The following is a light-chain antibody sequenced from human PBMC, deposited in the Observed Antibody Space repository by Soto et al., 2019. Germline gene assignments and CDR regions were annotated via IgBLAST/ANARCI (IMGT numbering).Light chain of an antibody. CDR2: DVS. V-gene: IGLV2-14*01. CDR3: SSYTSSSTIVV. J-gene: IGLJ2*01. Sequence: QSVLTQPASVSGSPGQSITISCTGTSSDVGGYNYVSWYPQHPGKAPRLMIYDVSNRPSGVSNRFSGSKSGNTASLTISGLQAEDEADYYCSSYTSSSTIVVFGGGTKLTVL. CDR1: SSDVGGYNY.